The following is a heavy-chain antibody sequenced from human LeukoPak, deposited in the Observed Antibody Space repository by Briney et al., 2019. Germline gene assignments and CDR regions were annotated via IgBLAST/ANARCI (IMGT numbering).Heavy chain of an antibody. Sequence: PGGSLRLSCAASGFTFSNAWMSWVRQAPGKGLEWVGRIKSKTDGGTTDYAAPVKGSFTISRDDSKNPLYLQMNSLKTEDTAVYYCTTGITMVRGVIHLIDYWGQGTMVTVSS. V-gene: IGHV3-15*01. D-gene: IGHD3-10*01. CDR3: TTGITMVRGVIHLIDY. CDR1: GFTFSNAW. CDR2: IKSKTDGGTT. J-gene: IGHJ4*02.